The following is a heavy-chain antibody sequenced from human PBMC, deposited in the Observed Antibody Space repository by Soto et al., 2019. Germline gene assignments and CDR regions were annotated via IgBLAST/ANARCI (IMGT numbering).Heavy chain of an antibody. CDR2: IWYDGSNK. Sequence: PGGSLRLSCAASGFTFSSYGMHWVRQAPGKGLEWVAVIWYDGSNKYYADSVKGRFTISRDKSKNTLYLQMNSLRAEDTAVYYCARVGRDWELLSSYYYGMDVWGQGTTVTVSS. CDR3: ARVGRDWELLSSYYYGMDV. CDR1: GFTFSSYG. V-gene: IGHV3-33*01. J-gene: IGHJ6*02. D-gene: IGHD3-10*01.